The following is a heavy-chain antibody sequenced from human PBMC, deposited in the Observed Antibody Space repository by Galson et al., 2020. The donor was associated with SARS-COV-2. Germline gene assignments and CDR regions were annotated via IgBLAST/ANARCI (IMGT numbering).Heavy chain of an antibody. CDR1: GFTFSSYA. Sequence: PGGSLRLSCAASGFTFSSYAMHWVRQAPGKGLEWVAVISYDGSNKYYADSVKGRFTISRDNSKNTLYLQMNSLRAEDTAVYYCARDRGAYSSSSPYYYYGMDVWSQGTTVTVSS. CDR2: ISYDGSNK. D-gene: IGHD6-6*01. J-gene: IGHJ6*02. V-gene: IGHV3-30-3*01. CDR3: ARDRGAYSSSSPYYYYGMDV.